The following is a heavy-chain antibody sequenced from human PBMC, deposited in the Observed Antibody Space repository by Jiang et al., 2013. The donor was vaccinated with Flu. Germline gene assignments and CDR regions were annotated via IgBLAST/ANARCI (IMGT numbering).Heavy chain of an antibody. Sequence: QLVESGGGVVQPGRSLGLSCVASGFTFGYYAMHWVRQAPGKGLEWVAVISYEGSSQYYADSVKGRFTISRDNSKNTLYLQMNSLRPEDTAVFYCARERVRVWPPNEGMDVWGQGTTVTVSS. CDR1: GFTFGYYA. J-gene: IGHJ6*02. D-gene: IGHD2-8*02. V-gene: IGHV3-30*04. CDR2: ISYEGSSQ. CDR3: ARERVRVWPPNEGMDV.